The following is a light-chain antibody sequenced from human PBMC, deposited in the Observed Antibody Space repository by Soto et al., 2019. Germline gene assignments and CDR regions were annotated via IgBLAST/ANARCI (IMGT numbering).Light chain of an antibody. CDR2: EVS. J-gene: IGLJ1*01. V-gene: IGLV2-14*03. CDR3: SSYTSTSSGGV. CDR1: SRDVGGYNY. Sequence: QSVLTQPASVSGSPGPWITISCTGTSRDVGGYNYVSWYQQHPGKAPKLMIYEVSNRPSGVSNRFSGSKSGNTASLTISGLQAEDEAEYYCSSYTSTSSGGVVGSGTKVTVL.